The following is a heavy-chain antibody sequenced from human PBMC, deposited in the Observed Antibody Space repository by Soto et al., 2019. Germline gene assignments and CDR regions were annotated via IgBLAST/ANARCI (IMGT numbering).Heavy chain of an antibody. D-gene: IGHD3-3*01. V-gene: IGHV3-30*18. CDR1: GFAFRSYG. CDR3: AKAGFTVFGEGFDP. Sequence: QEKLVESGGGVVQPGSSLRLSCAASGFAFRSYGMHWVRQAPGKGLEWVALISHDGEKEYYADSVKGRFTISRDNSENMLFSRMNSLTADGSAVSFCAKAGFTVFGEGFDPWGQGTRVTVSS. CDR2: ISHDGEKE. J-gene: IGHJ5*02.